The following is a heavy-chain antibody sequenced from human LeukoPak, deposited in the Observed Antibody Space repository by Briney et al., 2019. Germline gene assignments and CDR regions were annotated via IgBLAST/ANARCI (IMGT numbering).Heavy chain of an antibody. V-gene: IGHV4-34*01. CDR3: ARLGPYYYGMDV. J-gene: IGHJ6*02. Sequence: SETLSLTCAVYGGSFSGYYWSWIRQPPGKGLEWIGEINHSGSTNYNPSLKSRVTTSVDTSKNQFSLKLSSVTAADTAVYYCARLGPYYYGMDVWGQGTTVTVSS. CDR2: INHSGST. CDR1: GGSFSGYY.